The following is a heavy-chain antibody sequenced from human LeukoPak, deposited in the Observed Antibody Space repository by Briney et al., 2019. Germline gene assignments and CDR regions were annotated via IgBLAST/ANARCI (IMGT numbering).Heavy chain of an antibody. CDR2: INSNGSST. J-gene: IGHJ4*02. V-gene: IGHV3-74*01. CDR3: ARQVGASTTFDS. CDR1: GFTFTNYW. Sequence: GGSLTLSCAASGFTFTNYWMHWVRQSPGKGLVWVSRINSNGSSTSYADSVKGRFTISRDNAKNTLHLQMTSLRAEDTALYYCARQVGASTTFDSWGQGTLVTVSS. D-gene: IGHD1-26*01.